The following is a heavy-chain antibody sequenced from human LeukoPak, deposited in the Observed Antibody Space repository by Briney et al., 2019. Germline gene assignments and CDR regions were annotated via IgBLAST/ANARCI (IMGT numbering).Heavy chain of an antibody. J-gene: IGHJ3*02. CDR1: GFTFSSYS. D-gene: IGHD6-19*01. V-gene: IGHV3-21*01. CDR3: ARDSGIAVAGTRDAFDI. CDR2: ISSSSSYI. Sequence: GGSLRLSCAASGFTFSSYSMNWVRQAPGKGLEWVPSISSSSSYIYYADSVKGQFTISRDNAKNSLYLQMNSLRAEDTAVYYCARDSGIAVAGTRDAFDIWGQGTMVTVSS.